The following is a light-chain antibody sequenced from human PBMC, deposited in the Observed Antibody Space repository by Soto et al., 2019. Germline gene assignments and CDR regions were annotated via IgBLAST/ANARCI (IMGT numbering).Light chain of an antibody. J-gene: IGKJ4*01. CDR3: QQLNNYPST. CDR1: RDIGSD. V-gene: IGKV1-17*01. CDR2: AAS. Sequence: QMTQSPSSLSASVGARITITCRASRDIGSDLSWYQQKPGKAPTLLIYAASALQSGVPSRFSGSGSGTDFTLTLSSLQPEDCETYYCQQLNNYPSTFGGGTKVDI.